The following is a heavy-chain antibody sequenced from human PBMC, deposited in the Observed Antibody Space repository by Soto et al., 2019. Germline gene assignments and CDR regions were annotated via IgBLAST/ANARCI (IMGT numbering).Heavy chain of an antibody. J-gene: IGHJ2*01. CDR1: GFTFSSYA. D-gene: IGHD4-4*01. Sequence: QMQLVESGGGVVQPGRSLRLSCAASGFTFSSYAMHWVRQAPGKGLEWVAVISYDGSNKYYADSVKGRFTISRDNSKNTLYMQMNSMRAADTAVYYCARALWRDDYNWGYFDLWGRGTLVTVSS. V-gene: IGHV3-30-3*01. CDR2: ISYDGSNK. CDR3: ARALWRDDYNWGYFDL.